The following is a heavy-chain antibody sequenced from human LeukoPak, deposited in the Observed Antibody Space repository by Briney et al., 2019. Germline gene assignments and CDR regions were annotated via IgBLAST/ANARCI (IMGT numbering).Heavy chain of an antibody. CDR2: ISSSDSTM. D-gene: IGHD3-10*01. CDR3: AKTVLLWFGEPPFDY. CDR1: GFTFSSYE. J-gene: IGHJ4*02. Sequence: GGSLRLSCAASGFTFSSYEMNWVRQAPGKGLEWVSKISSSDSTMYYADSVKGRFTISRDNSKNTLYLQMNSLRAEDTAVYYCAKTVLLWFGEPPFDYWGQGTLVTVSS. V-gene: IGHV3-48*03.